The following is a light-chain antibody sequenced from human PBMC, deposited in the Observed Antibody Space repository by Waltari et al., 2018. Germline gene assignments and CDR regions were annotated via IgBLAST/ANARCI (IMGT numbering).Light chain of an antibody. Sequence: QSALTQPASVSGSPGQSITISCSGTSSDVGNSNHVSWDQQYPGRAPKLIIYEVSERPSGVSNRFSGSKSGNTASLTISGLQPEDEADYYCYSYARTITFVFGGGTKLTVL. CDR3: YSYARTITFV. CDR2: EVS. CDR1: SSDVGNSNH. J-gene: IGLJ3*02. V-gene: IGLV2-23*02.